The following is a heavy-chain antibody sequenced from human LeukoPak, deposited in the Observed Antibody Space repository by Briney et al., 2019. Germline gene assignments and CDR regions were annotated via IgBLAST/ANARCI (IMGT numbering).Heavy chain of an antibody. V-gene: IGHV3-23*01. D-gene: IGHD3-10*01. CDR3: AKSRGFSYGPFDS. Sequence: GGSLRLSCAASGFTFSSYAMSWVRQAPGKGLDWVSTISGSGDRTFYADSVKGRFTFSRDTSTNILYLQMNNLRAEDTAVYFCAKSRGFSYGPFDSWGQGTLVTVSS. J-gene: IGHJ4*02. CDR1: GFTFSSYA. CDR2: ISGSGDRT.